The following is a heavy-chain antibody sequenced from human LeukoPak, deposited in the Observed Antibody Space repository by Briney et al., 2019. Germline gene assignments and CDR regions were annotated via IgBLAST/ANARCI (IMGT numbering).Heavy chain of an antibody. CDR3: ARDNRIAAASR. J-gene: IGHJ4*02. CDR1: GFIFNNVW. V-gene: IGHV3-15*01. Sequence: GGSLRLSCAASGFIFNNVWMSWVRQAPGKGLEWVGRIKSKVDGGTTDYAAPVKGRFSISRDDSKNTLYLQMNSLRAEDTAVYYCARDNRIAAASRGGQGTLVTVSS. D-gene: IGHD6-13*01. CDR2: IKSKVDGGTT.